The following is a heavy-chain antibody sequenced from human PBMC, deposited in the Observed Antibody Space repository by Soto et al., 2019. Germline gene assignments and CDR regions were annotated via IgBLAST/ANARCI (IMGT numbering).Heavy chain of an antibody. Sequence: GESLKISCKGSGYSFTSYWIGWVRQMPGKGLECMGIIYPGDSDTRYSPSFQGQVTISADKSISTAYLQWSSLKASDTAMYYCARPCINHPRGIVAAFDIWGQGTMVTFSS. D-gene: IGHD2-8*01. V-gene: IGHV5-51*01. CDR1: GYSFTSYW. J-gene: IGHJ3*02. CDR3: ARPCINHPRGIVAAFDI. CDR2: IYPGDSDT.